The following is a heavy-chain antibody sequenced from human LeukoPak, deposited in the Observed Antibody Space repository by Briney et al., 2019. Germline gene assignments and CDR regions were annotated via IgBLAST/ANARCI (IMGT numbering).Heavy chain of an antibody. CDR3: GRHRSGSGTYFIDH. CDR2: MKKEGSET. CDR1: GFTFSSYS. D-gene: IGHD3-10*01. V-gene: IGHV3-7*01. J-gene: IGHJ4*02. Sequence: GGSLRLSCVVSGFTFSSYSMIWVRQAPGKGLQWVANMKKEGSETNYGDSVKGRFTISRDNAKNFLYLQMNSLRAEDTAVYYCGRHRSGSGTYFIDHWGQGTLVSVSS.